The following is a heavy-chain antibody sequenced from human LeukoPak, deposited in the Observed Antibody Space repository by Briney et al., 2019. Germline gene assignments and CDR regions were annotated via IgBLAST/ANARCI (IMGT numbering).Heavy chain of an antibody. V-gene: IGHV4-34*01. CDR1: GGSFSGYY. Sequence: PSETLSLTCAVYGGSFSGYYWSWLRQPPGKGLEWIGEINHSASTNYNPSLKSRVTISVDTSKNQFSLKLSSVTAADTAVYYCARGRGYYYYYYMDVWGKGTTVTVSS. CDR2: INHSAST. CDR3: ARGRGYYYYYYMDV. D-gene: IGHD1-26*01. J-gene: IGHJ6*03.